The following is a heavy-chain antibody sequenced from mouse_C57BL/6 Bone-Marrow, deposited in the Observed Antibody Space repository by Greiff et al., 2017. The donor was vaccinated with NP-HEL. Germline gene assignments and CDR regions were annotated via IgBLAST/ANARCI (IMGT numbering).Heavy chain of an antibody. CDR2: IYPGDGDT. J-gene: IGHJ4*01. CDR3: ARWRLRRAMDY. V-gene: IGHV1-82*01. CDR1: GYAFSSSW. Sequence: QVQLQQSGPELVKPGASVKISCKASGYAFSSSWMNWVKQRPGKGLEWIGRIYPGDGDTNYNGKFKGKATLTAEKSSSTAYMQLSSLTSEDSAVYFCARWRLRRAMDYWGQGTSVTVSS. D-gene: IGHD2-2*01.